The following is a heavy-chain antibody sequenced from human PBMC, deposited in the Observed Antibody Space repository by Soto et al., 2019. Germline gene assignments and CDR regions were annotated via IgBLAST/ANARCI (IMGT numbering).Heavy chain of an antibody. V-gene: IGHV3-9*01. CDR3: AKDNDLDRDGPFDY. CDR2: ISWNSGDI. D-gene: IGHD2-2*03. CDR1: GFSCDDYG. J-gene: IGHJ4*02. Sequence: DVQLVESGGGSVQPGRSLRLSCAAAGFSCDDYGMHWVRQGPGKGLEWVSGISWNSGDIYYADSVKGRFTTARDNAKRSLYLQMNSLRTEDTALSYCAKDNDLDRDGPFDYWGQGILVTVSS.